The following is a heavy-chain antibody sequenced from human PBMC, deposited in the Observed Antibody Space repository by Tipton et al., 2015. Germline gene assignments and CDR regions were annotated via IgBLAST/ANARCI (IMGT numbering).Heavy chain of an antibody. V-gene: IGHV4-61*01. J-gene: IGHJ4*02. CDR1: GGSVSSGSYY. D-gene: IGHD3-9*01. Sequence: LRLSCTVSGGSVSSGSYYWSWIRQPPGKGLEWIGYISFSDTTHYNPSLKSRVTMSRDTAKNQFSLKLTSVTAADTAAYYCACQDYDSLTRDYQTVDYWGQGTLVTVSS. CDR3: ACQDYDSLTRDYQTVDY. CDR2: ISFSDTT.